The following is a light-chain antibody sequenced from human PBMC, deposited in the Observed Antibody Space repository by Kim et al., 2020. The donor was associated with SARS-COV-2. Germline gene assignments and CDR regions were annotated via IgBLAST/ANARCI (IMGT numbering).Light chain of an antibody. CDR2: SEN. Sequence: GQRVTISCSGGSSNIGSRPVNWYQQLPGTAPKLLIYSENQRPSGVPDRFSGSKSGTSASLAISELQSEDEAEYYCAAWDDSLNAVLFGGGTKVTVL. CDR3: AAWDDSLNAVL. V-gene: IGLV1-44*01. CDR1: SSNIGSRP. J-gene: IGLJ3*02.